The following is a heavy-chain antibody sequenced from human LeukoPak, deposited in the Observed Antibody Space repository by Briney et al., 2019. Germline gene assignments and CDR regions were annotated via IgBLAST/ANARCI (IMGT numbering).Heavy chain of an antibody. Sequence: GGFLKISCKGSGYSFTSYWISWVRQMPGKGLEWMGRIDPSDSYTNYSPSFQGHVTISADKTISTAYLQWSSLKASDTAMYYCARLPVGVAAAASSGDGMDVWGKGTTVTVSS. V-gene: IGHV5-10-1*01. J-gene: IGHJ6*04. CDR3: ARLPVGVAAAASSGDGMDV. CDR1: GYSFTSYW. D-gene: IGHD6-13*01. CDR2: IDPSDSYT.